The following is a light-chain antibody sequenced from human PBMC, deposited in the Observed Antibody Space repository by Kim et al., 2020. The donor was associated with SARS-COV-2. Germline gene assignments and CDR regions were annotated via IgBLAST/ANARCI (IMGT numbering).Light chain of an antibody. CDR2: EVS. Sequence: SVTISCTGTSRDGGSYNLVSWYQQHPGKAPKLMIYEVSKRPSGVSNRFSGSKSGNTASLTISGLQAEDEADYYCCSYAGSSSFNVVFGGGTKLTVL. CDR1: SRDGGSYNL. J-gene: IGLJ2*01. V-gene: IGLV2-23*02. CDR3: CSYAGSSSFNVV.